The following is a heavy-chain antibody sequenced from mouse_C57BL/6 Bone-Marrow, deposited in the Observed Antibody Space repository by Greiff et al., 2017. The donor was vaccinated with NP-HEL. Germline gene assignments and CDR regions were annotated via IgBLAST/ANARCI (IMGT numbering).Heavy chain of an antibody. Sequence: EVQGVESGGDLVKPGGSLKLSCAASGFTFSSYGMSWVRQTPDKRLEWVATISSGGSYTYYPDSVKGRFTISRDNAKNTLYLQMSSLKSEDTAMYYCARDYYYGSSNFDYWGQGTTLTVSS. CDR1: GFTFSSYG. D-gene: IGHD1-1*01. CDR3: ARDYYYGSSNFDY. CDR2: ISSGGSYT. J-gene: IGHJ2*01. V-gene: IGHV5-6*01.